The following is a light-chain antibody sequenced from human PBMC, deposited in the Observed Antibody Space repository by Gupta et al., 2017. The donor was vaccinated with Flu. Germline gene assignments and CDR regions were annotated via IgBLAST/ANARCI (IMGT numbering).Light chain of an antibody. CDR2: GAS. Sequence: EIVMTQSPATLSVSPGERATLSCRASQSVSSSLAWYQHKPGQAPRLLIYGASTRATGIPARFSGSGSGTEFTLSISSRQSEDFAVYYCQQYNDWPMFSFGQGTKVEIK. V-gene: IGKV3-15*01. J-gene: IGKJ2*03. CDR1: QSVSSS. CDR3: QQYNDWPMFS.